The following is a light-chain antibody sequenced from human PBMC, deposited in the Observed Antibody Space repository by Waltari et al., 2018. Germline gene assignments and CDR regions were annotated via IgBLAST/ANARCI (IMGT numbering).Light chain of an antibody. V-gene: IGLV3-1*01. CDR3: QAWDSSTAVV. Sequence: SYELTQPPPVSVSPGQTASITCSGDKLGDKYARWYQQKPGQSPVLVIYQDSKRPSGIPERFSGSNSGNTATLTISGTQAMDEADYYCQAWDSSTAVVFGGGTKLTVL. CDR2: QDS. CDR1: KLGDKY. J-gene: IGLJ2*01.